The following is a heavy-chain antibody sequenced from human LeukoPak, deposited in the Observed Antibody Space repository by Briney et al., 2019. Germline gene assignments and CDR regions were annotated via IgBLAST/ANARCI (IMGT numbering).Heavy chain of an antibody. Sequence: GGSLRLSCAVSGFTVGASYMSWVRQAPGKGLEWVSSISSSSSYIYYADSVKGRFTISRDNAKNSLYLQMNSLRAEDTAVYYCARAHCEGVYWGQGTLVTVSS. D-gene: IGHD2-21*02. CDR3: ARAHCEGVY. J-gene: IGHJ4*02. CDR2: ISSSSSYI. V-gene: IGHV3-21*01. CDR1: GFTVGASY.